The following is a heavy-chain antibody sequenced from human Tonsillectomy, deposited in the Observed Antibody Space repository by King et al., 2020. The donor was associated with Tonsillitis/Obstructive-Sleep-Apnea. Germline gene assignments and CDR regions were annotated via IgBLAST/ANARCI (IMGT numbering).Heavy chain of an antibody. CDR2: INPSIGST. CDR3: ARDLKSDYGVTDNAFDI. CDR1: GYTFTSYF. V-gene: IGHV1-46*01. Sequence: VQLVESGAEVKKPGASVRVYCKASGYTFTSYFMHWVRQAPGQGLEWMGIINPSIGSTSYAERFQGRVTMTRDTSTSTVYMELSSLRSEETAVYYCARDLKSDYGVTDNAFDIWGQGTMVTVSS. J-gene: IGHJ3*02. D-gene: IGHD4-17*01.